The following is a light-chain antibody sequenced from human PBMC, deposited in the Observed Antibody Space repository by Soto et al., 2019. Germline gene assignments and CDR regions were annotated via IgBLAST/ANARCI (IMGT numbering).Light chain of an antibody. J-gene: IGKJ5*01. CDR2: GAS. V-gene: IGKV3-20*01. Sequence: EIVLTQSPGTLSLSPGERATLSCRASQSVSNNYLAWYQQKPGQAPRLLIYGASNRATGIPARFSGSGSGTDFTLTISILEPEDFAVYYCQQYGSSPITFGQGTRLEIK. CDR1: QSVSNNY. CDR3: QQYGSSPIT.